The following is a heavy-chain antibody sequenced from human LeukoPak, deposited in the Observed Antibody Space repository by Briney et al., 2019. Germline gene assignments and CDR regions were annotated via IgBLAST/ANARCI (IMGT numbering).Heavy chain of an antibody. J-gene: IGHJ4*02. D-gene: IGHD2-2*01. CDR1: GYTFTSYG. CDR2: ISAYNGNT. CDR3: VVPYCSSTSCHTGGDY. Sequence: ASVKVSCKASGYTFTSYGISWVRQAPGQGLEWMGWISAYNGNTKYAQKVQDRVTMTTDTSTSTAYMELRSLRSDDTAVYYCVVPYCSSTSCHTGGDYWGQGTLVTVSS. V-gene: IGHV1-18*01.